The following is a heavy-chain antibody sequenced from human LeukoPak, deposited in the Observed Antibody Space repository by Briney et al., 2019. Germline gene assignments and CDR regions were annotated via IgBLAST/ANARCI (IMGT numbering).Heavy chain of an antibody. CDR1: GFTFDDYG. CDR2: ISSSSSYI. V-gene: IGHV3-21*01. CDR3: ARTRLWKGGYMDV. J-gene: IGHJ6*03. D-gene: IGHD5-18*01. Sequence: GGSLRLSCAASGFTFDDYGMSWVRQAPGKGLEWVSSISSSSSYIYYADSVKGRFTISRDNAKNSLYLQMNSLRAEDTAVYYCARTRLWKGGYMDVWGKGTTVTVSS.